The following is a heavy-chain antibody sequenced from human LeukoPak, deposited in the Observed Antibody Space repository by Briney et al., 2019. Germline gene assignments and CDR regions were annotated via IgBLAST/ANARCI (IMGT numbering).Heavy chain of an antibody. J-gene: IGHJ4*02. Sequence: PSETLSLTCTVSGASFSSSTYSWGWLRQPPGKGLEWIGSIYYSGSTYYNPSLKSRVTMSVDTSKNQFSLKLSSVTAADTAVYYCARHAGGIAAAGARPFDYWGQGTLVTVSS. D-gene: IGHD6-13*01. CDR1: GASFSSSTYS. CDR2: IYYSGST. CDR3: ARHAGGIAAAGARPFDY. V-gene: IGHV4-39*01.